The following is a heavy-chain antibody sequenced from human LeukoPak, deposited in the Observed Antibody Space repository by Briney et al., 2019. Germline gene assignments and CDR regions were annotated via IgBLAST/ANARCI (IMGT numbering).Heavy chain of an antibody. CDR2: IYYSGST. D-gene: IGHD1-26*01. Sequence: SETLSLTCTVSGGSISSSSYYWGWIRQPPGKGLEWIGSIYYSGSTYYNPSLKSRVTISVDTSKNQFSLKLSSVTAADTAVYYCARSVGARLVSYFDYWGQGTLVTVSS. CDR1: GGSISSSSYY. CDR3: ARSVGARLVSYFDY. V-gene: IGHV4-39*07. J-gene: IGHJ4*02.